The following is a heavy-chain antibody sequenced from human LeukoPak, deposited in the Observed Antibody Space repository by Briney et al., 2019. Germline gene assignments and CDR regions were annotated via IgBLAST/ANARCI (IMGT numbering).Heavy chain of an antibody. V-gene: IGHV4-31*03. J-gene: IGHJ5*02. Sequence: SQTLSLTCTVSGGSISSGGYYWSWIRQHPGKGLEWVGYIYYSGSTYYNPSLKSRVTISVDTSKNQFSLKLSSVTAADTAVYYCGGSSSKSRWFDPWGQGTLVTVSS. CDR2: IYYSGST. CDR3: GGSSSKSRWFDP. CDR1: GGSISSGGYY. D-gene: IGHD6-6*01.